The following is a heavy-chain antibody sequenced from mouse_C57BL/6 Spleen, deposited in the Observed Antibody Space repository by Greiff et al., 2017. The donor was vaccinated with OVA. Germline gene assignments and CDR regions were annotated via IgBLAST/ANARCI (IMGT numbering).Heavy chain of an antibody. CDR3: ARWKLASRYFDV. D-gene: IGHD4-1*01. CDR2: IYPGDGDT. J-gene: IGHJ1*03. CDR1: GYAFSSYW. V-gene: IGHV1-80*01. Sequence: QVQLQQSGAELVKPGASVKISCKASGYAFSSYWMNWVKQRPGKGLEWIGQIYPGDGDTNYNGKFKGKATLTADKSSSTAYMQLSSLTSEDSAVYFCARWKLASRYFDVWGTGTTVTVSS.